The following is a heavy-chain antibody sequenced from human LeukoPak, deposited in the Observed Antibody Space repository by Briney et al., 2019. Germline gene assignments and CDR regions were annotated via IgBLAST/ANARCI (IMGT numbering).Heavy chain of an antibody. J-gene: IGHJ4*02. CDR2: VSGSGGST. Sequence: GGSLRLSCAASGFTFSSYAMSWVRQAPGKGLEWVSAVSGSGGSTYYADSVKGRFTISRDNSKNTLYLQMNSLRAEDTAVYYCAKDGDLYCSGGSCLFDYWGQGTLVTVSS. CDR3: AKDGDLYCSGGSCLFDY. V-gene: IGHV3-23*01. D-gene: IGHD2-15*01. CDR1: GFTFSSYA.